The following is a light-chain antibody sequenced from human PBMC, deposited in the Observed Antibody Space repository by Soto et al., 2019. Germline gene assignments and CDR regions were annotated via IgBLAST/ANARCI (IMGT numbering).Light chain of an antibody. CDR3: QHYGSAHFT. CDR1: QSFSSSY. V-gene: IGKV3-20*01. J-gene: IGKJ3*01. Sequence: EIVLTQSPGTLSLSPGERATLSCRASQSFSSSYLAWYQQKPGQAPRLLIYGASSRATGIPDRFSGSWSGTDFTLTISSLESEDFAVYYCQHYGSAHFTLGPGTKVDVK. CDR2: GAS.